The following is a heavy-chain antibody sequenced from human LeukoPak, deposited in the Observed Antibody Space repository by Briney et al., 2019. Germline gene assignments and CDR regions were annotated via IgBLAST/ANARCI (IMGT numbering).Heavy chain of an antibody. V-gene: IGHV4-31*03. CDR3: ARGDIVVNYYFDY. CDR2: IYYSGST. Sequence: SETLSLTCTVSGGSIGSGGYYWSWIRQHPGKGLEWIGYIYYSGSTYYNPSLKSRVTISVDTSKNQFSLKLSSVTAADTAVYYCARGDIVVNYYFDYWGQGTLVTVSS. CDR1: GGSIGSGGYY. J-gene: IGHJ4*02. D-gene: IGHD2-15*01.